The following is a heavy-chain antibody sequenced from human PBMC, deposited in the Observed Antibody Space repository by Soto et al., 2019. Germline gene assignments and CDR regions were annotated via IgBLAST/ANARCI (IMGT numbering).Heavy chain of an antibody. CDR1: GFTFSSYA. J-gene: IGHJ4*02. CDR3: VKGGLKLIGLGRLDY. Sequence: EVQLVESGGGLVQPGGSLRLSCSASGFTFSSYAMHWVRQAPGKGLEYVSAISSNGGSTYYADSVKGRFTISRDNSKNTLYLQMSSLRAEDTAVYYCVKGGLKLIGLGRLDYWGQGTLVTVSS. D-gene: IGHD3-22*01. V-gene: IGHV3-64D*06. CDR2: ISSNGGST.